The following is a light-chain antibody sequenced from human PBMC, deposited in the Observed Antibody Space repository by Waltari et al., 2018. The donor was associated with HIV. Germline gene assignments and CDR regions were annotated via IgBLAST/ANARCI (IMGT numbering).Light chain of an antibody. J-gene: IGKJ2*01. V-gene: IGKV3-15*01. CDR2: GAF. Sequence: IVMTKSTATLSVYPGERAILYCRASETVNNKVAWYQQIPGQAPRLLIYGAFNRPTGIPARFSGSGSGTEFTLTISSLQSEDFAVYFCQQYNNWSFTFGQGPKLEIK. CDR1: ETVNNK. CDR3: QQYNNWSFT.